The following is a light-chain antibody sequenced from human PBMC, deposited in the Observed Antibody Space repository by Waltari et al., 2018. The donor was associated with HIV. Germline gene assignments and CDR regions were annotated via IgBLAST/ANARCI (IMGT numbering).Light chain of an antibody. Sequence: QSVLTQPPSASGTPGQTVTISCSGSTPTVETQWVYWYQQLPGTAPKLLIYRNYQRPSGVPDRFSSSKSGASASLIISGLRSEDEADYSCGVWDSTLKQWLFGGGTKLTVL. J-gene: IGLJ3*02. CDR3: GVWDSTLKQWL. V-gene: IGLV1-47*01. CDR1: TPTVETQW. CDR2: RNY.